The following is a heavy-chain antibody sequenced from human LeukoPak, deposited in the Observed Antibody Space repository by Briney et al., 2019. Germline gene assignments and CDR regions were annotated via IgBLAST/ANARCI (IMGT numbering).Heavy chain of an antibody. J-gene: IGHJ6*04. D-gene: IGHD6-13*01. CDR2: IKQDGSEK. Sequence: GGSLRLSCAASGFTFSSYWMSWVRQAPGKGLEWVANIKQDGSEKYYVDSVKGRFTISRDNAKNSLYLQMNSLRAEDTAVYYCARDRGSSWYTWYYYYGMDVWGKGTTVTVSS. V-gene: IGHV3-7*01. CDR1: GFTFSSYW. CDR3: ARDRGSSWYTWYYYYGMDV.